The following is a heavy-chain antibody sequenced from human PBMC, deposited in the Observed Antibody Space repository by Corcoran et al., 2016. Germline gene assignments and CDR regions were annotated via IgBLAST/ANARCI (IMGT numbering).Heavy chain of an antibody. CDR2: IYYSGSN. V-gene: IGHV4-59*01. CDR1: GGSISSYY. J-gene: IGHJ6*02. CDR3: ARSGPLLTGFNYYYCMDV. Sequence: QVQLQESGPGLVKPSETLSLTCTVSGGSISSYYWSWIRQPPGKGLEWIGYIYYSGSNNYNPSLKSRVTISVDTSKNQFSLKLSSVPAADTAVYYCARSGPLLTGFNYYYCMDVWGQGTTVTVSS. D-gene: IGHD3-9*01.